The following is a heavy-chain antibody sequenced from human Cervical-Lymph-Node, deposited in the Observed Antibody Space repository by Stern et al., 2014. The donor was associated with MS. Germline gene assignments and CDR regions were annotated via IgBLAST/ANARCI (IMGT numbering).Heavy chain of an antibody. CDR3: ALSSETSDRWYSLGYDL. CDR1: GGTFSKFP. CDR2: VFPVFGTP. Sequence: VQLVQSGAEVTKPGSSVKVYCKASGGTFSKFPSSWVRQAPGQGLEWMCGVFPVFGTPTYAQEFRGRVTITADVSTSTVYMELSSLRSDDTAVYYCALSSETSDRWYSLGYDLWGQGTLVTVSS. D-gene: IGHD6-13*01. J-gene: IGHJ5*02. V-gene: IGHV1-69*01.